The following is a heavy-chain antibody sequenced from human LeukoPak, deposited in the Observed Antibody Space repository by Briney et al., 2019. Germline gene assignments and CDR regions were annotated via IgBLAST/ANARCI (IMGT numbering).Heavy chain of an antibody. J-gene: IGHJ3*02. CDR3: ARWRAHKNDIGASLDI. CDR1: GFTFSSYE. CDR2: ISSSGSTI. Sequence: GGSLRLSCAASGFTFSSYEMNWVRQAPGKGLEWVSYISSSGSTIYYADSVKGRFTISRDNAKNSLYLQMNSLRAEDTAVYFCARWRAHKNDIGASLDIWGQGTIVTVSS. V-gene: IGHV3-48*03. D-gene: IGHD2-15*01.